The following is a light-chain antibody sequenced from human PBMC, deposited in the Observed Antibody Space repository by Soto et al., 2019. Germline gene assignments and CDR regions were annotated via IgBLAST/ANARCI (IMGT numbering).Light chain of an antibody. CDR2: KAS. CDR3: QQYNNYSYT. V-gene: IGKV1-5*03. Sequence: DIQMTQSPSTLSASVGDRVTITCRASQSISSWLAWYQQKPGKAPKLLIYKASSLESGVPSRFSGSGSGTEFTRTISSLQPDDVATYYCQQYNNYSYTFGQGTKLEIK. CDR1: QSISSW. J-gene: IGKJ2*01.